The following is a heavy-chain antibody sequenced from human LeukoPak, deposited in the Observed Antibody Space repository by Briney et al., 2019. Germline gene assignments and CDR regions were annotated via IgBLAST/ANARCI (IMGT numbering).Heavy chain of an antibody. V-gene: IGHV3-7*01. CDR3: ARAGYTVQNWFDP. CDR1: GFTFSSYW. CDR2: IKQDGSEK. D-gene: IGHD1-1*01. J-gene: IGHJ5*02. Sequence: GGSLRLSCAASGFTFSSYWMSWVRQAPGKGLEWVANIKQDGSEKYYVDSVKGRFTISRDNAKNSLYLQMNSLRAEDTAVYYCARAGYTVQNWFDPWGQGTLVTVSS.